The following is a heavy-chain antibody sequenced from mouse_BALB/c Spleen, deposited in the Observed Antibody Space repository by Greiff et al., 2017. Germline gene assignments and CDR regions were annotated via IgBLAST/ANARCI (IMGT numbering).Heavy chain of an antibody. CDR2: ISSGGSYT. V-gene: IGHV5-9-3*01. Sequence: EVQLVESGGGLVKPGGSLKLSCAASGFTFSSYAMSWVRQTPEKRLEWVATISSGGSYTYYPDSVKGRFTISRDNAKNTLYLQMSSLRSEDTAMYYCARHDPYYFDYWGQGTTLTVSS. CDR1: GFTFSSYA. CDR3: ARHDPYYFDY. J-gene: IGHJ2*01.